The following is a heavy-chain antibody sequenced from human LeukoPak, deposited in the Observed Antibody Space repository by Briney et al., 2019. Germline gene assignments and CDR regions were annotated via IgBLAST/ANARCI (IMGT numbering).Heavy chain of an antibody. V-gene: IGHV4-59*01. J-gene: IGHJ4*02. CDR2: IYYSGST. Sequence: PSETLSLTCTVSGGPISDFYWSWIRQPPGKGLEWIGYIYYSGSTTYNPSLNSRVTMAVDTSKNQFSLKLSSVTAADSAVYYCARAVITFGAPVAKGFDCWGQGTLVTVSS. CDR3: ARAVITFGAPVAKGFDC. D-gene: IGHD3-16*01. CDR1: GGPISDFY.